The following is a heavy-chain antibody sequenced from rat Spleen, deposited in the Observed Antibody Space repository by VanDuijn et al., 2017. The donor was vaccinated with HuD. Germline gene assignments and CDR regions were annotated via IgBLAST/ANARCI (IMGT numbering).Heavy chain of an antibody. CDR3: TTDTFYDGTYYPGGFDY. D-gene: IGHD1-12*02. V-gene: IGHV5-27*01. Sequence: EVQLVESGGGLVQPGRSLKLSCAASGFTFSNYYMAWVRQAPTKGLDWVAYISAGGDNTYYRDSVKGRFPISRANAKSTLYLQLDSLRSEDTATYYCTTDTFYDGTYYPGGFDYWGQGVMVTVSS. J-gene: IGHJ2*01. CDR2: ISAGGDNT. CDR1: GFTFSNYY.